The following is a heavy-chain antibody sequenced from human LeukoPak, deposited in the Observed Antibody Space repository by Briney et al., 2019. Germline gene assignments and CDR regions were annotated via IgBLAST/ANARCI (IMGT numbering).Heavy chain of an antibody. D-gene: IGHD4-17*01. CDR3: AKERQAGDYFTSDY. CDR2: VSSNGAKT. Sequence: PGGSLRLSCAASGFTFSSYAITWVRQAPGKGLEWVSAVSSNGAKTYYADSVKGRFTISRDNYKNMVFLQMNSLRAEDTAVYYCAKERQAGDYFTSDYWGLGTLVTVSS. V-gene: IGHV3-23*01. CDR1: GFTFSSYA. J-gene: IGHJ4*02.